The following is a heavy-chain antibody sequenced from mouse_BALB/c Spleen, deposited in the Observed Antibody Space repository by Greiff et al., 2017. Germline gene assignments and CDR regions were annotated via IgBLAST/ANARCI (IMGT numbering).Heavy chain of an antibody. D-gene: IGHD1-2*01. CDR1: GYTFTSYW. CDR3: TTITTGPYYYAMDY. CDR2: IYPSDSYT. J-gene: IGHJ4*01. Sequence: QVQLQQPGAELVRPGASVKLSCKASGYTFTSYWINWVKQRPGQGLEWIGNIYPSDSYTNYNQKFKDKATLTVDKSSSTAYMQLSSPTSEDSAVYYCTTITTGPYYYAMDYWGQGTSVTVSS. V-gene: IGHV1-69*02.